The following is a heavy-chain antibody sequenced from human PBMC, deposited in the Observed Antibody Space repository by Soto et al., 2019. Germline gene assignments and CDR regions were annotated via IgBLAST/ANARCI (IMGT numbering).Heavy chain of an antibody. D-gene: IGHD2-15*01. J-gene: IGHJ6*02. CDR1: GFTFRTYW. Sequence: PGGSLRLSCAASGFTFRTYWMHWVRQAPGKGLEWVSRINTDGSSTRYADSENVRFTISRDNAKNTLYLQMNSLRAEDTVLYYCARSEEDSDYYYYGMDVWGQGTTVTVSS. V-gene: IGHV3-74*01. CDR2: INTDGSST. CDR3: ARSEEDSDYYYYGMDV.